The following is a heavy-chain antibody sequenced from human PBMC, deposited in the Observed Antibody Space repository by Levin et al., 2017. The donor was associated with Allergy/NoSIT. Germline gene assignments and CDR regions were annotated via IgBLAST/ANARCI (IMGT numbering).Heavy chain of an antibody. V-gene: IGHV1-2*04. J-gene: IGHJ6*02. D-gene: IGHD4-11*01. Sequence: ASVKVSCKASGYTFTGYYMHWVRQAPGQGLEWMGWINPNSGGTNYAQKFQGWVTMTRDTSISTAYMELSRLRSDDTAVYYCARDRATVTTPNYYYYGMDVWGQGTTVTVSS. CDR2: INPNSGGT. CDR3: ARDRATVTTPNYYYYGMDV. CDR1: GYTFTGYY.